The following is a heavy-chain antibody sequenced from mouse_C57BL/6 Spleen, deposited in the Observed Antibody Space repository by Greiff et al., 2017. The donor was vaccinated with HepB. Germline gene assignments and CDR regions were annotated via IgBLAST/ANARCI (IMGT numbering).Heavy chain of an antibody. V-gene: IGHV1-19*01. CDR3: ARGGDGSSNWYFDV. CDR2: INPYNGGT. J-gene: IGHJ1*03. Sequence: EVQLQQSGPVLVKPGASVKMSCKASGYTFTDYYMNWVKQSHGKSLEWIGVINPYNGGTSYNQKFKGKATLTVDKSSSTAYMELNSLTSEDSAVYYCARGGDGSSNWYFDVWGTGTTVTVSS. D-gene: IGHD1-1*01. CDR1: GYTFTDYY.